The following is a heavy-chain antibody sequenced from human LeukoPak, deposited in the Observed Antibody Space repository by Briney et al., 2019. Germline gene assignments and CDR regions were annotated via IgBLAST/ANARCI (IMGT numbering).Heavy chain of an antibody. CDR1: GYTFTSYY. J-gene: IGHJ4*02. CDR3: AREGSSGWYAKVFDY. CDR2: INPSGGST. V-gene: IGHV1-46*01. Sequence: ASVTVSCKASGYTFTSYYMHWVRQAPGQGLEWMGIINPSGGSTRYAQKFQGRVTMTRDTSTSTVYMELSSLRSEDTAVYYCAREGSSGWYAKVFDYWGQGTLVTVSS. D-gene: IGHD6-19*01.